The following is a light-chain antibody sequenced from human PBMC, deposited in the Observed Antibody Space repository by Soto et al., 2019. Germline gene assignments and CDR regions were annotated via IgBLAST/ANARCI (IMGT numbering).Light chain of an antibody. J-gene: IGKJ1*01. CDR3: QQRGNWPLT. Sequence: EIVLTQSPATLSLSPGERATLSCRASQSVSTYLAWYQQKPGQAPRLLIYDASNTATGIPARFSGSGSETDFTLTISSLEPEDSALSYCQQRGNWPLTFGQGTKVEIK. V-gene: IGKV3-11*01. CDR1: QSVSTY. CDR2: DAS.